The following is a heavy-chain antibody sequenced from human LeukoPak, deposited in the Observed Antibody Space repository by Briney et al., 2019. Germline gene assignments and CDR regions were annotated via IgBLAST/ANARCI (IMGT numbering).Heavy chain of an antibody. CDR2: ISYDGSNE. CDR1: GFTFSSYV. D-gene: IGHD1-20*01. Sequence: GGSLRLSCAASGFTFSSYVMHWVRQAPGKGLEWVAIISYDGSNEYYADSVKGRFTISRDNSKNTLYLQMNSLRAEDTAVYYCARDPPGITGTTCDYWGQGTLVTVSS. CDR3: ARDPPGITGTTCDY. V-gene: IGHV3-30*04. J-gene: IGHJ4*02.